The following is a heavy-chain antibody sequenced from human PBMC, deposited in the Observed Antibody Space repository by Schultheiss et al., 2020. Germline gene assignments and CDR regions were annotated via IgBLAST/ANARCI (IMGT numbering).Heavy chain of an antibody. CDR3: ARESGAGGDTSFVY. V-gene: IGHV1-18*01. CDR2: LSASNGNT. D-gene: IGHD1-26*01. J-gene: IGHJ4*02. CDR1: GYTFSSYG. Sequence: ASVKVSCKASGYTFSSYGISWVRQAPGQGLEWMGWLSASNGNTNYAQKLQGRVTMTTDTSTSTAYMELRSLRSDDTAVYYCARESGAGGDTSFVYWGQGTLVTVSS.